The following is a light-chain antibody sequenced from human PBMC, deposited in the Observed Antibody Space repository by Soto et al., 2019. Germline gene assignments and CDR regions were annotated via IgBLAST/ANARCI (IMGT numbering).Light chain of an antibody. CDR1: ERIRNY. Sequence: DIQMTQSPSSLSASVGDRVTITCRASERIRNYLNWYQQTPGKAPKLLISAASSLHSVVPSRFSGSGTGTEFTLTISNLQPADFATYYCQQCYSTPRPFGQGTKLEI. V-gene: IGKV1-39*01. CDR2: AAS. J-gene: IGKJ2*01. CDR3: QQCYSTPRP.